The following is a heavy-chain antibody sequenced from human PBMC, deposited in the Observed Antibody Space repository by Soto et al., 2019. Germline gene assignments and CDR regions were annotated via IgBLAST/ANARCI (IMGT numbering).Heavy chain of an antibody. CDR1: GFTFRSYG. V-gene: IGHV3-30*18. Sequence: QVQLVESGGGVVQPGRSLRLSCAASGFTFRSYGMHWVRQAPGTGLEWVAVISYDGSNKYYADSVKGRFTISRDNSKNTLYLQMNSLRAEDTAVYYCAKGRGSPPNWYFELWGRGTLVTVSS. D-gene: IGHD6-13*01. J-gene: IGHJ2*01. CDR2: ISYDGSNK. CDR3: AKGRGSPPNWYFEL.